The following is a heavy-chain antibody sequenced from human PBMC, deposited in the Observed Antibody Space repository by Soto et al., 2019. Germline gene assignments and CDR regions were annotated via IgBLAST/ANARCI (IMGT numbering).Heavy chain of an antibody. V-gene: IGHV3-43*01. Sequence: PGGSLRLSCAASGFTFDEYSMHWVRQGPGKGLEWLSLITWNGANTDYADSVKGRFTISRDGTTKSVSLQMSSLKSEDTGLYYCARETLSYGSALDVWGQGT. CDR2: ITWNGANT. CDR3: ARETLSYGSALDV. D-gene: IGHD3-16*01. J-gene: IGHJ6*02. CDR1: GFTFDEYS.